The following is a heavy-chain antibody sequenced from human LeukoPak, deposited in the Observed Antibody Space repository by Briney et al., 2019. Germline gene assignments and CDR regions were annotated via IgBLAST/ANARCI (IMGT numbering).Heavy chain of an antibody. V-gene: IGHV4-59*08. CDR3: ARGNIVGATIYYFDY. Sequence: SETLSLTCTVSGGSMSTYYWSWIRQSPGKGLEWIGYIYYSGSTSYNPSLKSRVTISVDTSKNQFSLKLSSVTAADTAVYYCARGNIVGATIYYFDYWGQGTLVTVSS. CDR2: IYYSGST. J-gene: IGHJ4*02. D-gene: IGHD1-26*01. CDR1: GGSMSTYY.